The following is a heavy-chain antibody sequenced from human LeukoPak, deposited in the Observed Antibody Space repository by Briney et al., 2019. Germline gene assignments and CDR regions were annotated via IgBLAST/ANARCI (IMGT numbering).Heavy chain of an antibody. CDR3: ARETAAGDAFDI. V-gene: IGHV3-21*01. CDR2: ISSSSSYI. D-gene: IGHD6-13*01. J-gene: IGHJ3*02. CDR1: GGPISSSS. Sequence: ETLSLTCTVSGGPISSSSYYWGWIRQPAGKGLEWVSSISSSSSYIYYADSVKGRFTISRDNAKNSLYLQMNSLRAEDTAVYYCARETAAGDAFDIWGQGTMVTVSS.